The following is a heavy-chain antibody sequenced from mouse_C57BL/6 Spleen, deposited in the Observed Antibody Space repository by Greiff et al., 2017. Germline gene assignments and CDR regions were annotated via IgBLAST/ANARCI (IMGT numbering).Heavy chain of an antibody. V-gene: IGHV1-80*01. CDR3: ARSVGFAY. CDR1: GYAFRSYG. CDR2: IYPGDGDT. J-gene: IGHJ3*01. Sequence: VKVVESGAELVKPGASVKISCKASGYAFRSYGMNWVKQRPGKGLEWIGQIYPGDGDTNYNGKFKGKATLTADKSSSTAYMQLSSLTTEDSAVYFCARSVGFAYWGQGTLVTVSA.